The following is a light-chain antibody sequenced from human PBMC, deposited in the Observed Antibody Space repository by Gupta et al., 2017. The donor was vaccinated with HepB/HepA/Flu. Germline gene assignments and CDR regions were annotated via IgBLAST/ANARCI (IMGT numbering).Light chain of an antibody. CDR1: HGISSF. J-gene: IGKJ5*01. Sequence: DIQLTQSPSFLSASVGDRVTITCRASHGISSFLAWYQPKPGKAPELLIHGASTLQSGVPSRFSGXGSXTEFTLXISKLQPEDIAAYFCQQLDSYAFGXGTRLEIK. CDR3: QQLDSYA. CDR2: GAS. V-gene: IGKV1-9*01.